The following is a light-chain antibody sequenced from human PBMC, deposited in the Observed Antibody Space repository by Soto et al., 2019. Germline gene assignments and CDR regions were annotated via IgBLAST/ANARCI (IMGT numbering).Light chain of an antibody. J-gene: IGLJ3*02. CDR3: SSYSTVPSPQWV. V-gene: IGLV2-14*01. CDR2: KVD. CDR1: SSDLGGLNY. Sequence: QSALTQPASVSGSPGQSITIPCSGRSSDLGGLNYVSWYQQHPGKVPKLIIYKVDNRPSGISDRFSASKYGNTASLTISGLLAEDEAHYYCSSYSTVPSPQWVFGGGTQLTVL.